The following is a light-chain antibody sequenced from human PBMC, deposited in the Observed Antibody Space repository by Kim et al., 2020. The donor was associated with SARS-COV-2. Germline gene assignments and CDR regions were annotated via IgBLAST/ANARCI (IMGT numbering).Light chain of an antibody. J-gene: IGKJ3*01. CDR1: QTINKY. V-gene: IGKV1-39*01. CDR2: ATS. Sequence: ASVGDRVTITCRASQTINKYLNWYQQKPGKAPKLLIHATSILQSGVPSRFSGSGSGTHFTLTITSLQPEDFATHYCQRSYSSPLAFGPGTKVDIK. CDR3: QRSYSSPLA.